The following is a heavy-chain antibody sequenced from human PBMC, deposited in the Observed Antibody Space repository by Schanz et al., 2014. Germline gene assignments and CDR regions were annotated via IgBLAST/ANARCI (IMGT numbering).Heavy chain of an antibody. V-gene: IGHV4-34*01. CDR3: ARGGRYCSGGGCHYPYNYYGMDV. CDR1: GGSVSGYF. CDR2: INYSGSA. Sequence: VQLQQWGAGRLRPAETLSLTCAVYGGSVSGYFWTWIRQSPRKGLEWIGEINYSGSAHYNPSLTSRLTISMDASKSQLSLKMKSVSAADTAVDYCARGGRYCSGGGCHYPYNYYGMDVWGQGTTVTVSS. J-gene: IGHJ6*02. D-gene: IGHD2-15*01.